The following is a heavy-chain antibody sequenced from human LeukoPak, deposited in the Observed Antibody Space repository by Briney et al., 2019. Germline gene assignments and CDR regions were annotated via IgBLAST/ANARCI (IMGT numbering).Heavy chain of an antibody. CDR3: ARVSDYGDYYMDV. CDR1: GGSFSGYY. J-gene: IGHJ6*03. D-gene: IGHD4-17*01. Sequence: PSETLSLTSAVYGGSFSGYYWSWIRQPPGKVLEWIGEINHSGSTNYNPSLKSRVTISVDTSNNQFSLKLSSVTAADTAVYYCARVSDYGDYYMDVWGKGTTVTVSS. CDR2: INHSGST. V-gene: IGHV4-34*01.